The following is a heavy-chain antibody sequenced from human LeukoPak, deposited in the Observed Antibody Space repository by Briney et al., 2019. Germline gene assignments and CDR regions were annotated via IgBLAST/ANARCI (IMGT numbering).Heavy chain of an antibody. D-gene: IGHD3-22*01. Sequence: PGGSLRLSCAASGFTFSRYWMIWVRQAPGKGLEWVANIKQDGSKKNYVDSVKGRFTISRDNAKNSLYLQMNSLRAEDTAVYYCATPLDYYDSSGYHQGGDWGQGTLVTVSS. CDR1: GFTFSRYW. CDR2: IKQDGSKK. CDR3: ATPLDYYDSSGYHQGGD. V-gene: IGHV3-7*03. J-gene: IGHJ4*02.